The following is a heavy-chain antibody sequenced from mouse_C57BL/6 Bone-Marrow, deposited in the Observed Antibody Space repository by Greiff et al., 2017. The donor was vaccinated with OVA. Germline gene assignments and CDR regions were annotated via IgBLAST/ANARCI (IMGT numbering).Heavy chain of an antibody. D-gene: IGHD2-4*01. CDR1: GFNIKDDY. J-gene: IGHJ3*01. V-gene: IGHV14-4*01. CDR3: TTAYDYDPSWFAY. Sequence: EVQLQQSGAELVRPGASVKLSCTASGFNIKDDYMPWVKQRPEQGLEWIGWLDPENGDTEYASKFQGKATITADTSSNTAYLQLSSLTSEDTAVYYCTTAYDYDPSWFAYWGQGTLVTVSA. CDR2: LDPENGDT.